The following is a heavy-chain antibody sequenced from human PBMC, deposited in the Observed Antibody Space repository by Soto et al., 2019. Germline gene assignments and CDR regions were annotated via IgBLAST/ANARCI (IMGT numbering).Heavy chain of an antibody. Sequence: GGSLRLSCAASGFTFSDHYLDWVRQAPGKGLEWVGRSSNKAAAYTTQYAASVKGRFTISRDDSRNSLYLQMNSLTTEDTAVYYCARSYNSFDFWGRGTLVTVSS. CDR1: GFTFSDHY. CDR3: ARSYNSFDF. CDR2: SSNKAAAYTT. J-gene: IGHJ4*02. D-gene: IGHD1-20*01. V-gene: IGHV3-72*01.